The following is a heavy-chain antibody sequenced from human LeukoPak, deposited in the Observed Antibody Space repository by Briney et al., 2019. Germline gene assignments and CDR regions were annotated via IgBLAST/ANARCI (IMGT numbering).Heavy chain of an antibody. D-gene: IGHD5-12*01. CDR3: ARDVGGMATGYFDY. CDR2: IHSDGRT. CDR1: GLTVSSNF. J-gene: IGHJ4*02. V-gene: IGHV3-66*02. Sequence: GGSLRLSCAASGLTVSSNFMSWVRQAPGKGLEWASVIHSDGRTFYADTVKGRFTVSRDNSNDMLFLQMNSLRAEDTAVYYCARDVGGMATGYFDYWGQGTPVTVSS.